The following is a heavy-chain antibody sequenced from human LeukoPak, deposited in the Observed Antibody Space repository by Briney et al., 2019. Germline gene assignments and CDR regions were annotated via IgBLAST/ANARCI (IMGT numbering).Heavy chain of an antibody. CDR3: AKVNYYHTYF. Sequence: GGSLRLSCAASGFTFSTYSMSWVRQAPGKGLEWVSTIDVTTGISYYADSVKGRFTISRDNFQNTLFLQLINLRVDETGVYYCAKVNYYHTYFWGQGTLVTVSS. V-gene: IGHV3-23*01. D-gene: IGHD3-22*01. CDR1: GFTFSTYS. CDR2: IDVTTGIS. J-gene: IGHJ4*02.